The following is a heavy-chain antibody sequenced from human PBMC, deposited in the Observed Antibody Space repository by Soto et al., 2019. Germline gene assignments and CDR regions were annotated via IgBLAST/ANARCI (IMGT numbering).Heavy chain of an antibody. CDR3: ARGLISGYDLYDAFDI. J-gene: IGHJ3*02. CDR1: GGSISSPNFY. Sequence: PSETLSLTCTVSGGSISSPNFYWSWIRQHPGKGLEWIGYIYYSGSTNYNPSLKSRVTISVDTSKNQFSLKLSSVTAADTAVYYCARGLISGYDLYDAFDIWGQGTMVT. CDR2: IYYSGST. V-gene: IGHV4-61*01. D-gene: IGHD3-22*01.